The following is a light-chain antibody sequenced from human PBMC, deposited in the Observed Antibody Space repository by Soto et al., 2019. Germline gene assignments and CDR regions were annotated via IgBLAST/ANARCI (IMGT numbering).Light chain of an antibody. CDR3: LLHYSDSLA. V-gene: IGLV7-46*01. Sequence: HAVVTQEPSLTVSPGGTVTLNCGSSNGAVTSGHYPYWFQQKPGQAPRTLIYDTSNKHSWTPARFSGSLLGGKAALTLSGAQPEDEADYYCLLHYSDSLAFGGGTKLTVL. CDR1: NGAVTSGHY. J-gene: IGLJ2*01. CDR2: DTS.